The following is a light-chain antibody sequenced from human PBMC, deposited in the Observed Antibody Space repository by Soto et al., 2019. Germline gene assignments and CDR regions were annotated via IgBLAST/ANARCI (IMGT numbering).Light chain of an antibody. CDR3: QQYNNWPYT. J-gene: IGKJ2*01. CDR1: QSVSSD. Sequence: EIVMTQSPATLSVSPGERGTLSCRASQSVSSDLAWYQHKPGQAPRLLIYRTSTRATGIPARFSGSGSGTDFTLTISGLQSDDFAFYYCQQYNNWPYTFGQGTKLEIK. CDR2: RTS. V-gene: IGKV3-15*01.